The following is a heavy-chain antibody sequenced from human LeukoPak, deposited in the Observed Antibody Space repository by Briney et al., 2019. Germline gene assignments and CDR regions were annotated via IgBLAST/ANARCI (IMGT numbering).Heavy chain of an antibody. CDR1: GYTFTGYY. CDR3: ASPGGTAITMIVGGFDY. CDR2: INPNSGGT. V-gene: IGHV1-2*02. Sequence: GASVKVSCKASGYTFTGYYMHWVRQAPGQGLEWMGWINPNSGGTNYAQKFRGRVTMTRDTSISTAYMELSRLRSDDTAVYYCASPGGTAITMIVGGFDYWGQGTLVTVSS. J-gene: IGHJ4*02. D-gene: IGHD3-22*01.